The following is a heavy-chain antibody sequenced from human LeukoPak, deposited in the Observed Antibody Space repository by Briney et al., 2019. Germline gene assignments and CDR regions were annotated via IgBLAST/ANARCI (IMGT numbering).Heavy chain of an antibody. D-gene: IGHD3-22*01. J-gene: IGHJ4*02. CDR3: ARDQVDYDTPDHFDY. V-gene: IGHV4-30-2*01. Sequence: SETLSLTCKVSGDSLSSSTCNWSWIRQPPGKGLEWIGYISQSGNSYFTPSLKSRATISVDRSKNQFSLTLTSVTAADTAVYYCARDQVDYDTPDHFDYWGKGTLVTVSS. CDR2: ISQSGNS. CDR1: GDSLSSSTCN.